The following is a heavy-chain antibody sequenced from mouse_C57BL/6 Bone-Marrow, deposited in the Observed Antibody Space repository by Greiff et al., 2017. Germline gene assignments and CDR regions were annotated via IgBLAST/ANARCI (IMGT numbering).Heavy chain of an antibody. CDR1: GFTFSSYG. J-gene: IGHJ1*03. CDR3: ARTTVVADWYFDV. D-gene: IGHD1-1*01. CDR2: ISSGGSYT. Sequence: EVKLVESGGDLVKPGGSLKLSCAASGFTFSSYGMSWVRQTPDKRLEWVATISSGGSYTYYPDSVKGRFTISRDNAKNTLYLQMSSLMSEDTAMYYCARTTVVADWYFDVWGTGSTVTVSS. V-gene: IGHV5-6*02.